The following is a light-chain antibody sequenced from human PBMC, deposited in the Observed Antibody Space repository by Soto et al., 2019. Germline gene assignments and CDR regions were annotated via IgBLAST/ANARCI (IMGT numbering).Light chain of an antibody. Sequence: DIPMTQSPSSLSASVADRVTITCRASQSISSYLNWYQQKPGKAPKLLIYAASSLQSGVPSRFSGSGSGTDFTLTIISLQPEDFATYYCQHSYSTRWTFGQGTKVEIK. CDR1: QSISSY. CDR2: AAS. J-gene: IGKJ1*01. CDR3: QHSYSTRWT. V-gene: IGKV1-39*01.